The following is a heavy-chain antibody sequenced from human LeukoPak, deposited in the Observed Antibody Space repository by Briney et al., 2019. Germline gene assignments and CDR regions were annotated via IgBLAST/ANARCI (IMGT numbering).Heavy chain of an antibody. CDR3: ARAGDFTLYYYYYYGMDA. V-gene: IGHV4-59*01. Sequence: SETLSLTCTVSGGSISSYYWSWIRQPPGKGLEWIGYIYYSGSTNYNPSLKSRVTISVDTSKNQFSLKLSSVTAADTAVYYCARAGDFTLYYYYYYGMDAWGQGTTVTVSS. CDR2: IYYSGST. CDR1: GGSISSYY. J-gene: IGHJ6*02. D-gene: IGHD4-17*01.